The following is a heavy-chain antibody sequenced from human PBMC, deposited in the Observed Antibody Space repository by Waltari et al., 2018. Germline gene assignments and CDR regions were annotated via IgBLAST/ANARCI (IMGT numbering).Heavy chain of an antibody. CDR1: VLTLHTYT. D-gene: IGHD2-15*01. CDR2: ISHDGRNE. J-gene: IGHJ5*01. CDR3: AFLYGGEFIDSDS. Sequence: VQLVESGGGVVKPGKSLYLSCGGYVLTLHTYTMHWVRQVPGKGLEWVAVISHDGRNEDYADSVKGRFTISRDNSKNTLFLLLNIPRVDDTAIYYCAFLYGGEFIDSDSWGQGTLVSVSS. V-gene: IGHV3-30*01.